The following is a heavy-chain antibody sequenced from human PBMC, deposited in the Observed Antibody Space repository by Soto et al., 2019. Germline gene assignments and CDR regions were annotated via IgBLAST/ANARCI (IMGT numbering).Heavy chain of an antibody. Sequence: LRLSCAASGFTFSSYAMSWVRQAPGKGLEWVSAISGSGGSAYYADSVKGRFTISRDNSKNTLYLQMNSLRAEDTAVYYCASGYDFWSGYLSYYFDYWGQGTLVTVSS. D-gene: IGHD3-3*01. CDR3: ASGYDFWSGYLSYYFDY. V-gene: IGHV3-23*01. J-gene: IGHJ4*02. CDR2: ISGSGGSA. CDR1: GFTFSSYA.